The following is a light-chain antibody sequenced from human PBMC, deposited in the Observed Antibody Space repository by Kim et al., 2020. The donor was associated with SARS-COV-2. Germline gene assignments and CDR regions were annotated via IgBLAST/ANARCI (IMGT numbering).Light chain of an antibody. CDR2: AAS. Sequence: ASVGDRVTITCRASQSISNYLNWYQQKPGKAPKLLIYAASSLQSGVPSRFSGSGSGTDFTLTISSLQPEDFATYYCQQSYSTPRTFGGGTKVDIK. CDR3: QQSYSTPRT. CDR1: QSISNY. V-gene: IGKV1-39*01. J-gene: IGKJ4*01.